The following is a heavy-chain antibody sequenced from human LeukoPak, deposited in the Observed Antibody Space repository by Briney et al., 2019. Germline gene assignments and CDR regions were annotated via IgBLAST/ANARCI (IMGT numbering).Heavy chain of an antibody. D-gene: IGHD1-20*01. J-gene: IGHJ4*02. CDR3: ARRKPQYNWNYFDY. V-gene: IGHV1-69*13. CDR2: IVPIFGTA. Sequence: ASVKVSCKASGGTFSSYAISWVRQAPGQGLEWMGGIVPIFGTANYAQKFQGRVTITADESTSTAYMELSSLRSEDTAVYYCARRKPQYNWNYFDYWGQGTLVTVSS. CDR1: GGTFSSYA.